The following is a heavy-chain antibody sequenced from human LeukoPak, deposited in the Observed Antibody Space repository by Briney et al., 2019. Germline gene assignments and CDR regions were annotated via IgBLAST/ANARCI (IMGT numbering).Heavy chain of an antibody. Sequence: GGSLRLSCAASGFTFSGSAVYWIRQASGKGLDWVGRIRSKTNNYATAYAASVKGRFTISRDDSKNTAYLQMNSLKTEDTAVYYCSRVLLDSGAFDIWGQGTMVTVCS. V-gene: IGHV3-73*01. CDR2: IRSKTNNYAT. D-gene: IGHD3/OR15-3a*01. J-gene: IGHJ3*02. CDR3: SRVLLDSGAFDI. CDR1: GFTFSGSA.